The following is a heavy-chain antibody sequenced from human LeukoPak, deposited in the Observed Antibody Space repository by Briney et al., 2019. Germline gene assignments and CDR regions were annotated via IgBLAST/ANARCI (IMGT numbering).Heavy chain of an antibody. Sequence: GGSLRLSCAASGFTFSDYDMSWIRQAPGKGLEWVSYVSSSDNIIYYADSVKGRFTISRDNAKNSLYLQMNSLRVEDTAVYYCARNFRDGYNNSFDYWGQGTLVTVSS. D-gene: IGHD5-24*01. V-gene: IGHV3-11*01. J-gene: IGHJ4*02. CDR1: GFTFSDYD. CDR3: ARNFRDGYNNSFDY. CDR2: VSSSDNII.